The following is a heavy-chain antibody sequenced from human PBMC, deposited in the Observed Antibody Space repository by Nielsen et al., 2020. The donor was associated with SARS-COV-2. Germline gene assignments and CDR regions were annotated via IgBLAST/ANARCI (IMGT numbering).Heavy chain of an antibody. CDR1: GGTFSSYA. J-gene: IGHJ6*02. CDR3: ARGAVRGSYYYYYGMDV. D-gene: IGHD3-10*01. V-gene: IGHV1-69*05. Sequence: SVKVSCKASGGTFSSYAISWVRQAPGQGLEWMGGIIPIFGTANYAQKLQGRVTMTTDTSTSTAYMELRSLRSDDTAVYYCARGAVRGSYYYYYGMDVWGQGTTVTVSS. CDR2: IIPIFGTA.